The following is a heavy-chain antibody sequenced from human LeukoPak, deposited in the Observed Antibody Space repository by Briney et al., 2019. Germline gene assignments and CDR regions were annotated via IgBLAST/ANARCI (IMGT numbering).Heavy chain of an antibody. J-gene: IGHJ4*02. V-gene: IGHV4-34*01. D-gene: IGHD3-3*01. CDR3: AAYYDFWSGYYY. Sequence: SETLSLTCAVYGGSFSGYYWSWIRQPPGKGLEWIGEINHSGSTNYNPSLKSRVTISVDTSKNQFSLKLSSVTAADTAVYYCAAYYDFWSGYYYWGQGTLVTVSS. CDR2: INHSGST. CDR1: GGSFSGYY.